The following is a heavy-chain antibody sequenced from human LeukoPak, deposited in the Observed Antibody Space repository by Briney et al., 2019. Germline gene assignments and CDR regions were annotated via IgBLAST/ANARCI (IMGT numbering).Heavy chain of an antibody. CDR3: ARDIEGSSSWYMCYYYGMDV. V-gene: IGHV3-7*01. J-gene: IGHJ6*02. CDR1: GFTFSSYW. Sequence: GGSLRLSCAASGFTFSSYWMSWVRQAPGKGLEWVANIKQDGSEKYYVDSVKGRFTISRDNAKNSLYLQMNSLRAEDTAVYYCARDIEGSSSWYMCYYYGMDVWGQGTTVTVSS. D-gene: IGHD6-13*01. CDR2: IKQDGSEK.